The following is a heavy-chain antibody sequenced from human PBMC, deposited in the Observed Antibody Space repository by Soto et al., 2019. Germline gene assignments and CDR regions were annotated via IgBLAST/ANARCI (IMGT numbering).Heavy chain of an antibody. Sequence: GESLKISCKGSGYSFTSYWISWVRQMPGKDLEWMGRIDPSDSYTNYSPSFQGHVTISADKSISTAYLQWSSLKASDTAMYYCARRSIAADGYYYYGMDVWGQGTTVTVSS. CDR3: ARRSIAADGYYYYGMDV. V-gene: IGHV5-10-1*01. D-gene: IGHD6-13*01. CDR2: IDPSDSYT. CDR1: GYSFTSYW. J-gene: IGHJ6*02.